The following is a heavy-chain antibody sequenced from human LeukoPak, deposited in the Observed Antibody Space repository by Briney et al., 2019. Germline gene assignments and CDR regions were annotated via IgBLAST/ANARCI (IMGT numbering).Heavy chain of an antibody. Sequence: SETLSLTCTVSGGSISSSSYYWGWIRQPPRKGLESIGSIYYSGSTYYNPSLKSRVTISVDTSKNQFSLKLSSVTAADTAVYYCAREGRDGYNRYYFDYWGQGTLVTVSS. CDR2: IYYSGST. CDR3: AREGRDGYNRYYFDY. D-gene: IGHD5-24*01. V-gene: IGHV4-39*07. CDR1: GGSISSSSYY. J-gene: IGHJ4*02.